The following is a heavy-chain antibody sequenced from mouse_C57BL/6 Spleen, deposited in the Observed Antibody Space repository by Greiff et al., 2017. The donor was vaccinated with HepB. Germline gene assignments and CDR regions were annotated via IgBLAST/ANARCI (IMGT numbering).Heavy chain of an antibody. D-gene: IGHD2-4*01. Sequence: EVKLQESGPGLVKPSQSLSLTCSVTGYSITSGYYWNWIRQFPGNKLEWMGYISYDGSNNYNPSLKNRISITRDTSKNQFFLKLNSVTTEDTATYYCARDRYDYDGAYYAMDYWGQGTSVTVSS. J-gene: IGHJ4*01. V-gene: IGHV3-6*01. CDR3: ARDRYDYDGAYYAMDY. CDR1: GYSITSGYY. CDR2: ISYDGSN.